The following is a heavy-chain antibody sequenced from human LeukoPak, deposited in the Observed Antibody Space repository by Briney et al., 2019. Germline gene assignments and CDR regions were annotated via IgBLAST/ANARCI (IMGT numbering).Heavy chain of an antibody. J-gene: IGHJ4*02. CDR3: ASTYYDILTGYGSQFDY. CDR2: IYTSGST. CDR1: GGSISSYY. V-gene: IGHV4-4*07. Sequence: SETLSLTCTVSGGSISSYYSRWIRQPAGKGLEWIGRIYTSGSTYYNPSLKGRYTMSVDTSKNQFSLKLSSVSAADTAVYYCASTYYDILTGYGSQFDYWGQGTLVTVSS. D-gene: IGHD3-9*01.